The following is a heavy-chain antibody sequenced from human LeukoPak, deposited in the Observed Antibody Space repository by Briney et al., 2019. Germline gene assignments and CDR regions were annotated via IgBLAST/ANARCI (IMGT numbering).Heavy chain of an antibody. Sequence: PSETLSLTCTVSGCSITSYFWTWVRQPPGKGLEWVGGIYHSGSTYYNPSLKRGVTISVDTSKNKFSLNLSSVTAADTAVYYCARIRWFGELFIDYWGQGTLVTVSS. J-gene: IGHJ4*02. CDR3: ARIRWFGELFIDY. D-gene: IGHD3-10*01. V-gene: IGHV4-38-2*02. CDR2: IYHSGST. CDR1: GCSITSYF.